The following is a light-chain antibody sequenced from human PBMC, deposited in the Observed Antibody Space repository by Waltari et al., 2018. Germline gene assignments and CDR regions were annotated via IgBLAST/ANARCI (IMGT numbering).Light chain of an antibody. CDR1: RIVTNM. CDR3: QQYYNWPLT. J-gene: IGKJ3*01. V-gene: IGKV3-15*01. CDR2: DAS. Sequence: EIVMTQSPATLSVSPGEGVTLACRASRIVTNMLAWYQQKPGQAPRPLMYDASTRAAGTPAGLSGSESGTEFTLTINSLQSEDFAVYFCQQYYNWPLTFGPGTKVDIK.